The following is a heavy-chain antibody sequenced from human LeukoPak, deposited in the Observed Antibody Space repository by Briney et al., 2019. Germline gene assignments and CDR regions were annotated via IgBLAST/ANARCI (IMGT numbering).Heavy chain of an antibody. D-gene: IGHD3-22*01. CDR2: IYYSGST. CDR1: GGSISSYY. Sequence: SETLSLTCSVSGGSISSYYWRWIRQPPGKGLEWIGYIYYSGSTNYNPSLKSRVTISVDTSKNQFSLKLSSVTAADMAVYYCAKSVVVATTRLGPFDTWGQGTMVTVSS. CDR3: AKSVVVATTRLGPFDT. V-gene: IGHV4-59*08. J-gene: IGHJ3*02.